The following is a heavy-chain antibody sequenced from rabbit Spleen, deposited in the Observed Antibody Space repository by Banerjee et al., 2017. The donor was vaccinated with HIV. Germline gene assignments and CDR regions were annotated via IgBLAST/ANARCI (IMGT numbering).Heavy chain of an antibody. V-gene: IGHV1S45*01. CDR3: ARDTGSSFSTYGMDL. CDR1: GFSFSSSAY. D-gene: IGHD8-1*01. CDR2: IYGPSSSST. J-gene: IGHJ6*01. Sequence: QEQLVESGGGLVKPEGSLKLSCKASGFSFSSSAYMCWVRQAPGKGLEWIACIYGPSSSSTYYASWAKGRFTISSHNAQNTLYLQLSSLTAADTATYFCARDTGSSFSTYGMDLWGPGTLVTVS.